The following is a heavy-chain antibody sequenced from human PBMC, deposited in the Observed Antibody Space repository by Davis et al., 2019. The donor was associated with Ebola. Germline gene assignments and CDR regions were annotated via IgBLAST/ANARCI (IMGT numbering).Heavy chain of an antibody. D-gene: IGHD2-15*01. CDR2: IYPGDSDT. CDR3: ARGGRHSNVDFDY. CDR1: GYLFDSYW. Sequence: GESLKISCRGSGYLFDSYWIGWVRQMPGKGLEWMGIIYPGDSDTRYSPSFQGQVTISADKSISTAYLQWNSLKASDTAIYYCARGGRHSNVDFDYWGQGTLVTVSS. V-gene: IGHV5-51*01. J-gene: IGHJ4*02.